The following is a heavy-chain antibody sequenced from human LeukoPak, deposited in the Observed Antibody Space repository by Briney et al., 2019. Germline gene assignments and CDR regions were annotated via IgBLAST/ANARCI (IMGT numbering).Heavy chain of an antibody. CDR2: IYNSGRT. V-gene: IGHV3-66*01. CDR1: GFTVSSNY. Sequence: GGSLRLSCAASGFTVSSNYMSWVRQAPGKGLEWVSVIYNSGRTYYADSVKGRFTISRDNSKNTLYLQMNNLRAEDTAVYYCARKLLLRWYFDLWGRGTLVTVSS. CDR3: ARKLLLRWYFDL. J-gene: IGHJ2*01. D-gene: IGHD2-21*02.